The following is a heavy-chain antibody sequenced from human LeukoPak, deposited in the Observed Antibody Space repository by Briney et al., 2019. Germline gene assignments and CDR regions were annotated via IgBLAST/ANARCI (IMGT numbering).Heavy chain of an antibody. CDR2: ISSSSTYI. Sequence: GGPLRLSCAASGFTYSSYSMNWVRQAPGKGLEWVSSISSSSTYIYYSDSVKGRFTISRDNAKNSLYLQMNSLTAEDTAVYYCARDEYSSTATNWGQGTLVTVSS. CDR1: GFTYSSYS. V-gene: IGHV3-21*01. J-gene: IGHJ4*02. D-gene: IGHD6-6*01. CDR3: ARDEYSSTATN.